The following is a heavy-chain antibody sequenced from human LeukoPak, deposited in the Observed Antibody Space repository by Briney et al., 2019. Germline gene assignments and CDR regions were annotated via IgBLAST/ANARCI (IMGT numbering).Heavy chain of an antibody. CDR2: IIPIFGTA. D-gene: IGHD3-9*01. V-gene: IGHV1-69*13. CDR3: ASHYDILAAAAEVPPKYDAFDI. Sequence: SVKVSCKASGGTFSSYAISWVRQAPGQGLEWMGGIIPIFGTANYAQKFQGRVTITADESTSTAYMELSSLRSEDTAVYYCASHYDILAAAAEVPPKYDAFDIWGQGTMVTVSS. J-gene: IGHJ3*02. CDR1: GGTFSSYA.